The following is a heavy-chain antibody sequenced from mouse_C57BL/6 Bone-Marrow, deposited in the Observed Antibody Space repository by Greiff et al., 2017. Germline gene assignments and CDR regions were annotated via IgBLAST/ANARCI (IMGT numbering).Heavy chain of an antibody. CDR3: TSYYGGG. Sequence: EVKVVESGAELVRPGASVKLSCTASGFNIKDDYMHWVKQRPEQGLEWIGWIDPENGDTEYASKFQGKATITADTSSNTAYLQLSSLTSEDTAVYYCTSYYGGGWGQGTTLTVSS. D-gene: IGHD1-1*01. V-gene: IGHV14-4*01. CDR2: IDPENGDT. CDR1: GFNIKDDY. J-gene: IGHJ2*01.